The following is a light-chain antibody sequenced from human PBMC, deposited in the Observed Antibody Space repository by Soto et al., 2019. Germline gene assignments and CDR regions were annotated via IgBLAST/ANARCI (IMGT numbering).Light chain of an antibody. CDR3: LQRSSWPLT. CDR2: EAS. Sequence: EIVLTQSPATLSLSPGERATLSCRASQSIAYNLAWYQQKPGQAPRLLIYEASNRATGVPAKFSGRGSGTDFTLTINSLEPEDFVFYYCLQRSSWPLTFGGGTKVEIK. CDR1: QSIAYN. V-gene: IGKV3-11*01. J-gene: IGKJ4*01.